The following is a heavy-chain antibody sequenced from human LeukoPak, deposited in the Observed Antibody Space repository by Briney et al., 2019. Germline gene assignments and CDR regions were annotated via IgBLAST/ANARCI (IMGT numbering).Heavy chain of an antibody. Sequence: PGGSLRLSCAASGFTFSSYAMSWVRQAPGKGLEWVSAISGSGGSTYYADSVKGRFTISGDNSKNTPYLQMNSLRAEDTAVYYCAKDQMGLRFLEWLSPFDYWGQGTLVTVSS. J-gene: IGHJ4*02. CDR1: GFTFSSYA. CDR2: ISGSGGST. CDR3: AKDQMGLRFLEWLSPFDY. V-gene: IGHV3-23*01. D-gene: IGHD3-3*01.